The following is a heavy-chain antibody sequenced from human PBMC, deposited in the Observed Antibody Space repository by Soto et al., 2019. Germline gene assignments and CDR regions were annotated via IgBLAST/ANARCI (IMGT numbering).Heavy chain of an antibody. V-gene: IGHV4-28*01. D-gene: IGHD3-10*01. CDR1: DYSISSDSNL. CDR3: ARYGSGSYYPTTFDY. J-gene: IGHJ4*02. CDR2: IHSGGST. Sequence: SETLSLTCVVSDYSISSDSNLWGWIRQPPGKGLEWIGYIHSGGSTYYNPSLKSRVTMSVDTAKNQFSLKLTSVTAVDTAVYYCARYGSGSYYPTTFDYWGQGTLVTVSS.